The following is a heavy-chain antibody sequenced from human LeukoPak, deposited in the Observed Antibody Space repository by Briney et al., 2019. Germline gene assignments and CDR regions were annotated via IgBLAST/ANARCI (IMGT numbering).Heavy chain of an antibody. CDR3: AREPPASYYFDY. D-gene: IGHD2-2*01. CDR1: GYIFSNHY. V-gene: IGHV1-46*01. Sequence: GASVKVSCKPSGYIFSNHYIHWVRQAPGQGPEWMGIIRPSSGRADYTQKFQARVTITRDMSTTTVYMELTTLESADTAVSFCAREPPASYYFDYWGQGTLVTVSS. J-gene: IGHJ4*02. CDR2: IRPSSGRA.